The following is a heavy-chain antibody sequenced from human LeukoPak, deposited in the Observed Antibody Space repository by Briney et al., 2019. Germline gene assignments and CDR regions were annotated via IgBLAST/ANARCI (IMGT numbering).Heavy chain of an antibody. CDR3: ARVRGLYRFDY. D-gene: IGHD3-10*01. Sequence: PSETLSLTCAASGYSISSGYYWGWIRQPPGKGLEWIGSIFHSGSTYYNPSLKSRVTISVDTSKNQFSLKLSSVTAADTAVYYCARVRGLYRFDYWGQGTLVTVSS. CDR1: GYSISSGYY. J-gene: IGHJ4*02. V-gene: IGHV4-38-2*01. CDR2: IFHSGST.